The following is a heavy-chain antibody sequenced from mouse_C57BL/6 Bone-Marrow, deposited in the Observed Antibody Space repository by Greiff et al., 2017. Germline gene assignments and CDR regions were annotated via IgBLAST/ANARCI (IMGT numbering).Heavy chain of an antibody. CDR3: AYYRGYYAMDY. J-gene: IGHJ4*01. Sequence: QVQLQQSGAELARPGASVKLSCKASGYTFTSYGISWVKQRTGQGLEWIGEIYPRSGNTYYNEKFKGKATLTADKSSSTAYMELRSLTSEDSAVYFGAYYRGYYAMDYWGQGTSVTVSS. CDR1: GYTFTSYG. V-gene: IGHV1-81*01. CDR2: IYPRSGNT. D-gene: IGHD1-1*01.